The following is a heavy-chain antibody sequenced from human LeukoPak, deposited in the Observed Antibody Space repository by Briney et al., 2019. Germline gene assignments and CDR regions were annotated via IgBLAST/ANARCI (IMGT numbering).Heavy chain of an antibody. V-gene: IGHV1-2*02. D-gene: IGHD3-22*01. CDR1: GYRFISNY. CDR2: MHPGSGNT. J-gene: IGHJ4*02. CDR3: ATSTGGYSDLYFHY. Sequence: ASVKVSCKASGYRFISNYIQWVRQAPGLGPEWVGWMHPGSGNTRYAEKFQGRVTMTRDTSTNTAYMDLSSLRSDDTAVYFCATSTGGYSDLYFHYWGQGTLVSVSS.